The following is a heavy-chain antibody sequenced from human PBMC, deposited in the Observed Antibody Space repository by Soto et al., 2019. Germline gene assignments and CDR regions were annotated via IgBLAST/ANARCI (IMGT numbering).Heavy chain of an antibody. CDR3: TRDGSGRPYYSAN. D-gene: IGHD3-3*01. V-gene: IGHV4-4*02. Sequence: SETLSLTCTVYGAPISSSNWWSWVRQAPGKGLEWIGEIYHRGRANYNLSLKSRVTMSVDKSKNQFSLKVTSVTAADTAVYYCTRDGSGRPYYSANWGQGTLVTVSS. CDR1: GAPISSSNW. CDR2: IYHRGRA. J-gene: IGHJ4*02.